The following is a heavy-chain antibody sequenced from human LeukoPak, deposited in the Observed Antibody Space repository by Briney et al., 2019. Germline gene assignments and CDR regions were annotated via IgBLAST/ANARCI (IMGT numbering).Heavy chain of an antibody. D-gene: IGHD3-22*01. CDR1: GYTFTSYY. Sequence: ASVKVSCKASGYTFTSYYIHWVRQAPGQGLKWVGIINPSGGSTSYAQKFQGRITMTRDTSTSTVYMELSSLRSEDTAVYYCARVNRDSSGYDYWGQGTLVTVSS. J-gene: IGHJ4*02. CDR3: ARVNRDSSGYDY. CDR2: INPSGGST. V-gene: IGHV1-46*01.